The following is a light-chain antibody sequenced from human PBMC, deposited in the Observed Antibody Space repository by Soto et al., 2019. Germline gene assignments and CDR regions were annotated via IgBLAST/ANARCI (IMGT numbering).Light chain of an antibody. CDR2: AS. V-gene: IGKV3-20*01. CDR1: QSVSDMY. CDR3: QHYGTSAL. Sequence: EIVLTQSPGTLSLSPGERATLSCRASQSVSDMYLAWYQQKPGQAPRLLIYASNRATGIPDRFSGSGSGTDFPLTSSRLEPEDFAVYYCQHYGTSALFGPGTKVEIK. J-gene: IGKJ3*01.